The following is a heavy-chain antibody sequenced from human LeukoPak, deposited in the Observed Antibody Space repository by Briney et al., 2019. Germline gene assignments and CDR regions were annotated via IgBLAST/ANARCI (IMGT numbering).Heavy chain of an antibody. CDR2: IYYSGST. Sequence: SETLSLTCTVSGGSISSYYWSWIRQPPGKGLEWIGYIYYSGSTNYNPSLKSRVTISVDTSKNQCSLKLSSVTAADTAVYYCARGSYSSSWYQFEDYYYMDVWGKGTTVTISS. V-gene: IGHV4-59*01. CDR3: ARGSYSSSWYQFEDYYYMDV. CDR1: GGSISSYY. D-gene: IGHD6-13*01. J-gene: IGHJ6*03.